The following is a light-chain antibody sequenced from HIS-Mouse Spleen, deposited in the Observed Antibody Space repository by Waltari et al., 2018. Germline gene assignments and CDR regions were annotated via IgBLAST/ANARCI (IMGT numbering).Light chain of an antibody. V-gene: IGLV3-19*01. Sequence: SSELTQDPAVSVALGQTVRITCQGDSLRSYYASWYKHKPGQAPVLGIYGKNNRPSGIPDRFSGSSSGNTASLTITGAQAEDEADYYCNSRDSSGNHVVFGGGTKLTVL. J-gene: IGLJ2*01. CDR2: GKN. CDR1: SLRSYY. CDR3: NSRDSSGNHVV.